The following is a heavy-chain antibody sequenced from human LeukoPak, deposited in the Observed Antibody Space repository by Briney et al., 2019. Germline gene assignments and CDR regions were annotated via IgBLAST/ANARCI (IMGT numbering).Heavy chain of an antibody. Sequence: GGSLRLSCAASGFTFSSYWMSWVRQAPGKGLEWVANIKQDGSEKYYVDSVKGRFTISRDNAKNSLYLQMNSLRAEDTAVYYCARASCSSTSCQVPYWGQGTLVTVSS. CDR1: GFTFSSYW. D-gene: IGHD2-2*01. J-gene: IGHJ4*02. CDR3: ARASCSSTSCQVPY. CDR2: IKQDGSEK. V-gene: IGHV3-7*01.